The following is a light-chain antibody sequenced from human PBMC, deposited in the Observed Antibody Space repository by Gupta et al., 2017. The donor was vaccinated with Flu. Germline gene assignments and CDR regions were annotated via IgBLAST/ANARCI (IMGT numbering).Light chain of an antibody. V-gene: IGKV2-28*01. CDR1: QSLLHSNGYNY. Sequence: DIVMTQSPLSLPVTPGEPASISCRSSQSLLHSNGYNYLDWYLQKPGQSPQLLIYLGSNRASGVPDRFSGIGSDTDFTLKISRVEAEDVGVYYCMQALQTPWTFGQGTKVEIK. CDR2: LGS. CDR3: MQALQTPWT. J-gene: IGKJ1*01.